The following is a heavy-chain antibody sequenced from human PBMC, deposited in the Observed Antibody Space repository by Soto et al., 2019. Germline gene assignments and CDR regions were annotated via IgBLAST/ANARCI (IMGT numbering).Heavy chain of an antibody. CDR2: IYNSGST. V-gene: IGHV4-59*08. Sequence: QVQLQESGPGLVKPSETLSLTCTVSGGSICSCYWTWIRQPPGKGLEWIGFIYNSGSTHYNPSLRSRVTISVDTSKNQFSLKLRSVTAADTAVYYCASMGYHYGSGSYPLDYWGQGTLVTVSS. CDR1: GGSICSCY. D-gene: IGHD3-10*01. J-gene: IGHJ4*02. CDR3: ASMGYHYGSGSYPLDY.